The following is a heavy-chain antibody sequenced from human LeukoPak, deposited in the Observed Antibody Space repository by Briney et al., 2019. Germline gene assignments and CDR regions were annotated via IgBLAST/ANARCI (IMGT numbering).Heavy chain of an antibody. CDR1: GYSISSGYY. CDR3: ARVRRDYGDYDDAFDI. CDR2: IYHSGST. Sequence: SETLSLTCTVSGYSISSGYYWGWIRQPPGKGLEWIGSIYHSGSTYYNPSLKSRVTISVDTSKNQFSLKLSSVTAADTAVYYCARVRRDYGDYDDAFDIWGQGTMVTVSS. V-gene: IGHV4-38-2*02. D-gene: IGHD4-17*01. J-gene: IGHJ3*02.